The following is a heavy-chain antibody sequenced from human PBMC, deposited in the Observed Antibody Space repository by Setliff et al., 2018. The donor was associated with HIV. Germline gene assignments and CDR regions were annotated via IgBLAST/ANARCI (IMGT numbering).Heavy chain of an antibody. Sequence: ASETLSLTCSVSGGSFSGYYWGWIRQPPGKGLEWIGEIHHSGITNYNPSLKSRVTISIDTSKNQFSLKLSSVTAADTAVYSCARATPFVVVPAAPNYYYYMDVWGKGTTVTVSS. CDR2: IHHSGIT. CDR1: GGSFSGYY. J-gene: IGHJ6*03. D-gene: IGHD2-2*01. V-gene: IGHV4-34*01. CDR3: ARATPFVVVPAAPNYYYYMDV.